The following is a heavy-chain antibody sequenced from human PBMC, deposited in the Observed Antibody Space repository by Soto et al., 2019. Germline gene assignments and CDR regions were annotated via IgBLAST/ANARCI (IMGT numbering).Heavy chain of an antibody. CDR3: ATWLQRYHSYDV. CDR2: VYDADGK. D-gene: IGHD6-19*01. J-gene: IGHJ6*02. V-gene: IGHV3-53*01. CDR1: GMTVSGKKY. Sequence: PGGSLRLSCAVVGMTVSGKKYVAWVRQAPGKGLEWVSGVYDADGKYYADSVKGRFTTSRDSSKTIVYLEMNDLGPEDTAIYYCATWLQRYHSYDVWGQVTTVPAS.